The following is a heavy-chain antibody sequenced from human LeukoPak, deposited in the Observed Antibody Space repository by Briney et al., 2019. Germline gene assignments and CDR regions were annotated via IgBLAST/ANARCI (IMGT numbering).Heavy chain of an antibody. CDR3: ARDRNGGSFDY. CDR1: GFVFSSYS. Sequence: GGSLRLSCAASGFVFSSYSMNWVRQAPGKGLEWVSFLIVGNGNQHYADSVKGRFTISKDDAKNSLYLQMNSLRAEDTAVYYCARDRNGGSFDYWGQGTLVTVSS. D-gene: IGHD4-23*01. CDR2: LIVGNGNQ. V-gene: IGHV3-48*01. J-gene: IGHJ4*02.